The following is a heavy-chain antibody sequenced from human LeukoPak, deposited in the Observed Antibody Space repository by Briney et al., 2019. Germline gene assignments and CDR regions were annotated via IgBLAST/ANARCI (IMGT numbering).Heavy chain of an antibody. V-gene: IGHV4-4*02. CDR1: GGSISSGNW. Sequence: PSETLSLTCAVSGGSISSGNWWSWVRQPPGKGLEWIGEIYHSGSTNYNPSLKSRVTISVDKSNNQFSLKLSSVTAADTAVYYCGRNGDLSVDYWGQGTLVTVSS. D-gene: IGHD4-17*01. CDR2: IYHSGST. J-gene: IGHJ4*02. CDR3: GRNGDLSVDY.